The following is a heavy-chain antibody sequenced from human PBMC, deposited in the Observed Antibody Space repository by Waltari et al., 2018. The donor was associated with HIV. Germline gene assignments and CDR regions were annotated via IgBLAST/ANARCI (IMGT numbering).Heavy chain of an antibody. J-gene: IGHJ5*01. D-gene: IGHD3-10*01. CDR2: ISPSGVS. V-gene: IGHV4-34*02. Sequence: QVSLQQWGAGLLEPSETLSLSCGVHGGSFSGSYWTWIRQPPGKRLEWVAEISPSGVSKYNPSLKTRAAISLDTFKTPSSLKVTSVTDKDTAVYYCASRLSGTNHGRPFDSWGQGIAVVVSS. CDR1: GGSFSGSY. CDR3: ASRLSGTNHGRPFDS.